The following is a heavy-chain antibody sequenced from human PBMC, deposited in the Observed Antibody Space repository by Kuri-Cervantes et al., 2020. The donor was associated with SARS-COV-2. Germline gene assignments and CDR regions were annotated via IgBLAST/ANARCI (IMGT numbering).Heavy chain of an antibody. V-gene: IGHV3-48*03. CDR1: GFTFNNYE. CDR3: ASHSGLY. CDR2: ISSSGTTI. D-gene: IGHD3-10*01. Sequence: GGSLRLSCAASGFTFNNYEMNWVRQAPGRGLEWVSYISSSGTTISYADFVRGRFTFSRDNAKNSLFLQMYSLRAEYTSVYYCASHSGLYWGQGTLVTVSS. J-gene: IGHJ4*02.